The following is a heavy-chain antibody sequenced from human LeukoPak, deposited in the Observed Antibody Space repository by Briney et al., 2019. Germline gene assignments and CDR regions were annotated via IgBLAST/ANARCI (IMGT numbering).Heavy chain of an antibody. CDR3: AGAPSVVARDDI. J-gene: IGHJ3*02. CDR1: GFTFSSYS. CDR2: ISSSSSYI. V-gene: IGHV3-21*01. Sequence: PGGSLRLSCAASGFTFSSYSMNWVRQAPGKGLEWVSSISSSSSYIYYADSVKGRFTISRDNAKNSLYLQMNSLRAEDTAVYYCAGAPSVVARDDIWGQGTMVTVSS. D-gene: IGHD3-16*02.